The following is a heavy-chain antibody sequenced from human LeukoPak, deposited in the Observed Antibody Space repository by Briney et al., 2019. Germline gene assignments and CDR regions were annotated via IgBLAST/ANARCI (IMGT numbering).Heavy chain of an antibody. CDR2: IKSKTDGGTT. CDR3: TTDSGGVLLWFGGRF. CDR1: GFTFSNAW. D-gene: IGHD3-10*01. J-gene: IGHJ4*02. Sequence: SGGSLRLSCAASGFTFSNAWMSWVRQAPGKGLEWVGRIKSKTDGGTTDYAAPVKGRFTISRDDSKNTLYLQMNSLKTEDTAVYYCTTDSGGVLLWFGGRFWGQGTLVTVSS. V-gene: IGHV3-15*01.